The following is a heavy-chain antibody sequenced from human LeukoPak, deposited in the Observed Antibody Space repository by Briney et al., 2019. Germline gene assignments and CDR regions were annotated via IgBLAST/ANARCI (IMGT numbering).Heavy chain of an antibody. V-gene: IGHV4-4*02. CDR3: ARALGYDILTGYPIGAFDI. Sequence: PSETLSLTCAVSGGSISSSNWWSWVRQPPGKGLEWIGEIYHSGSTNYNPSLKSRVTISVDKSKIQFSLKLSSVTAADTAVYYCARALGYDILTGYPIGAFDIWGQGTMVTVSS. D-gene: IGHD3-9*01. CDR1: GGSISSSNW. CDR2: IYHSGST. J-gene: IGHJ3*02.